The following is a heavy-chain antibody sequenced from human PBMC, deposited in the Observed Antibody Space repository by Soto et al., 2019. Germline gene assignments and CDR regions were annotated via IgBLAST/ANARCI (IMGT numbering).Heavy chain of an antibody. D-gene: IGHD5-18*01. J-gene: IGHJ5*02. CDR1: GFSFRDYW. V-gene: IGHV3-7*01. CDR2: IKEDGSDK. Sequence: GGSLRLSCVASGFSFRDYWMSWVRQAPGKGLEWVANIKEDGSDKYYLDSVKGRFTISRDNSKNSLYLQMNSLRAEDTAVYYCARATDQVSGYSYENWFDPWGQGTLVTVSS. CDR3: ARATDQVSGYSYENWFDP.